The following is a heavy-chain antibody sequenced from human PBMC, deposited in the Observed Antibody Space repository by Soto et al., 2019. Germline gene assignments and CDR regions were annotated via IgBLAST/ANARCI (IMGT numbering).Heavy chain of an antibody. CDR3: ARFSGIAVAEV. V-gene: IGHV1-3*01. CDR2: INAGNGNT. J-gene: IGHJ4*02. CDR1: GYTFTSYA. Sequence: QVQLVQSGAEVKKPGASVKVSCKASGYTFTSYAMHWVRQAPGQRLEWMGWINAGNGNTKYSHKFQGRVTITRDTSASTAYMELSSLISEDTAVYSCARFSGIAVAEVWGQGTLVTASS. D-gene: IGHD6-19*01.